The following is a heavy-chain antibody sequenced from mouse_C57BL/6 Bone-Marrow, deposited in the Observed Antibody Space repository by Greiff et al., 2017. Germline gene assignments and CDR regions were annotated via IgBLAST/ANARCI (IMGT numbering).Heavy chain of an antibody. CDR3: ARGGYYYGSSYAYAMDY. CDR2: IYPRSGNT. J-gene: IGHJ4*01. CDR1: GYTFTSYG. D-gene: IGHD1-1*01. V-gene: IGHV1-81*01. Sequence: VQLQQSGAELARPGASVKLSCKASGYTFTSYGISWVKQRTGQGLEWIGEIYPRSGNTYYNEKFKGKATLPADKASSTAYMELRSLTSEVSAVYLCARGGYYYGSSYAYAMDYWGQGTSVTVSS.